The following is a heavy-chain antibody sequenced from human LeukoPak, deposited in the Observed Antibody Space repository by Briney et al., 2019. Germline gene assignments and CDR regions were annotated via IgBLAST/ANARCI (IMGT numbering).Heavy chain of an antibody. Sequence: SVKVSCKASGGTFSSYAISWVRQAPGQGLEWMGGIIPIFGTANYAQKFQGRVTITADESTSTAYMELSSLRSEDTAVYYCARHPEHYSSSWYFRIGPNWFDPWGQGTLVTVSS. CDR3: ARHPEHYSSSWYFRIGPNWFDP. CDR2: IIPIFGTA. D-gene: IGHD6-13*01. J-gene: IGHJ5*02. CDR1: GGTFSSYA. V-gene: IGHV1-69*13.